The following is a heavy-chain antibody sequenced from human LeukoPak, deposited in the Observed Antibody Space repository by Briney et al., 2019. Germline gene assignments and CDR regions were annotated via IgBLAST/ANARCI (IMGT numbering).Heavy chain of an antibody. J-gene: IGHJ4*02. CDR1: GFTFSSYW. CDR3: AMNSGVRGVIWDYFDY. V-gene: IGHV3-74*01. Sequence: QTGGSLRLSCAASGFTFSSYWMHWVRQAPGKGLVWVSRINSDGSSTSYADSVKGRFTISRDNAKNTLYLQMNSLRAEDTAVYYCAMNSGVRGVIWDYFDYWGQGTLVTVSS. D-gene: IGHD3-10*01. CDR2: INSDGSST.